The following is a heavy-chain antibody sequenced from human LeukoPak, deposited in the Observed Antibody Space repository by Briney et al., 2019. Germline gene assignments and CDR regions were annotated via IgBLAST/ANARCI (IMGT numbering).Heavy chain of an antibody. V-gene: IGHV3-23*01. CDR1: GFTFSSYA. Sequence: GGSLRLSCAASGFTFSSYAMSWVRQAPGKGLEWVSAISGSGGSTYYADSVKGRFTTSRDNSKNTLYLQMDSLRAEDTAVYHCAKYYGAGTEFDYWGQGTLVTVSS. CDR2: ISGSGGST. CDR3: AKYYGAGTEFDY. J-gene: IGHJ4*02. D-gene: IGHD3-10*01.